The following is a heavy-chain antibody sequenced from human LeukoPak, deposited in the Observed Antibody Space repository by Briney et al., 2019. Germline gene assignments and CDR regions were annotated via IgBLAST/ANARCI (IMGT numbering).Heavy chain of an antibody. V-gene: IGHV3-15*01. CDR1: GFTFSNAW. D-gene: IGHD5-12*01. J-gene: IGHJ4*02. Sequence: GGSLRLSCAASGFTFSNAWMNWVRQAPGKGLQWVGHIKRKSDGGTTDNAAPVKGRFTISRDDSKNTLYLQMNSLETEDTAVYYCITGGGYDSFDYWGQGTLVTVSS. CDR3: ITGGGYDSFDY. CDR2: IKRKSDGGTT.